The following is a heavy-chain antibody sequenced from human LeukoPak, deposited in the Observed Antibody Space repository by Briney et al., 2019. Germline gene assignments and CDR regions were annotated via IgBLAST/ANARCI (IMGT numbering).Heavy chain of an antibody. CDR3: ARRVVPAAPSLYGMDV. D-gene: IGHD2-2*01. V-gene: IGHV1-69*04. CDR1: GATFSSYA. Sequence: ASVKVSCKASGATFSSYAISWVRQAPGQGLERMGRIIPILGIANYAQKFQGRVTITADKSTSTAYMELSSLRSEDTAVYYCARRVVPAAPSLYGMDVWGQGTTVTVSS. J-gene: IGHJ6*02. CDR2: IIPILGIA.